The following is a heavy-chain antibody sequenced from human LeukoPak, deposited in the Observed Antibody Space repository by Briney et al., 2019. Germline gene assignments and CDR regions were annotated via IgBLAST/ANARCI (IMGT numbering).Heavy chain of an antibody. V-gene: IGHV4-59*01. CDR2: IYYSRST. CDR1: GGSISSYY. CDR3: ARRRVVVRGVMVFDY. J-gene: IGHJ4*02. Sequence: PSETLSLTCTVSGGSISSYYWSWIRQPPGKGLEWIGYIYYSRSTNYHPSLKSRVTISVETSKNQFSLKLSSVTAADTAVYYCARRRVVVRGVMVFDYWGQGTLVTVSS. D-gene: IGHD3-10*01.